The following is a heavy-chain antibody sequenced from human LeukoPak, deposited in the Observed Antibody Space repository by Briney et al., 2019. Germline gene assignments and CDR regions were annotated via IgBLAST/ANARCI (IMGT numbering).Heavy chain of an antibody. J-gene: IGHJ4*02. CDR1: GFSLTTTGVG. Sequence: KSGPTLVNPTQTLTLTCSFSGFSLTTTGVGVVWIRQPPGKALECLALIYWDDDKRYSPSLKNRLTITKDTSKNQVVLTLTNMAPVDTATYYCAHRPAAARGVALFFDYWGQGTLVTVSS. CDR3: AHRPAAARGVALFFDY. D-gene: IGHD2/OR15-2a*01. CDR2: IYWDDDK. V-gene: IGHV2-5*02.